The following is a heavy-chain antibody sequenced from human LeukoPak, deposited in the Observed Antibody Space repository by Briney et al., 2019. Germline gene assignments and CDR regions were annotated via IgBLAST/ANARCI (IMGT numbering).Heavy chain of an antibody. Sequence: GGSLTLSCAASGFTVSSNYMSWVRQAPGKGLEWVSVIYSGGSTYYANSLKGRFTISRDNSKNTRYPQMNSLRAEDRAVYYCARARYYSRGWRSPAAFDIWGQGTMVTVSS. CDR1: GFTVSSNY. J-gene: IGHJ3*02. CDR3: ARARYYSRGWRSPAAFDI. D-gene: IGHD6-19*01. V-gene: IGHV3-66*01. CDR2: IYSGGST.